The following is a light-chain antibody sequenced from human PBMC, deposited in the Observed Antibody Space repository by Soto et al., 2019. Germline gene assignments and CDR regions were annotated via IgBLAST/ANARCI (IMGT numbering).Light chain of an antibody. V-gene: IGLV6-57*04. J-gene: IGLJ3*02. Sequence: NFMLTQPHSVSESPGKTVTISCTRSSGSIASNYVQWYQQRPGSAPTTVIYEDNQRPSGVPDRFSGSIDSSSNSASLTISGLKTEDEADYYCQSYDSSIGRVFGGGTKLTVL. CDR3: QSYDSSIGRV. CDR2: EDN. CDR1: SGSIASNY.